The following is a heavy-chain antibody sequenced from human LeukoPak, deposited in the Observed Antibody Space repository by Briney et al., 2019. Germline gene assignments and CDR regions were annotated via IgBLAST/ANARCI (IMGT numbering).Heavy chain of an antibody. Sequence: PSETLSLTCAVYGGSFSGYCWSWIRQPPGKGLEWIGEINHSGSTNYNPSLKRRVTISVDTSKNQFSLKLSSVTAADTAVYYCARQRTVPRPLDCWGQGTLVTVSS. CDR3: ARQRTVPRPLDC. CDR1: GGSFSGYC. J-gene: IGHJ4*02. V-gene: IGHV4-34*01. CDR2: INHSGST. D-gene: IGHD4-17*01.